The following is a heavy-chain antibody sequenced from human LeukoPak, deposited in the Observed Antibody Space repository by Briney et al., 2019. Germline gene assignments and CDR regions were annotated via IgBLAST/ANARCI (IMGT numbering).Heavy chain of an antibody. CDR1: GYTFTSYA. Sequence: GASVKVSCKASGYTFTSYAMHWVRQAPGQGLEWMGGIIPIFGTANYAQKFQGRVTITADESTSTAYMELSSLRSEDTAVYYCARDGDGSGYQGAFDIWGQGTMVTVSS. CDR2: IIPIFGTA. D-gene: IGHD3-22*01. V-gene: IGHV1-69*13. CDR3: ARDGDGSGYQGAFDI. J-gene: IGHJ3*02.